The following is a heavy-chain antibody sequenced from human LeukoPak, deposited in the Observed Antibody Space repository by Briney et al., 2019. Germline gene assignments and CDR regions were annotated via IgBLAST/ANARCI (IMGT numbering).Heavy chain of an antibody. D-gene: IGHD6-19*01. J-gene: IGHJ4*02. Sequence: ASVKVSCKASGGTFSSYTISWVRQAPGQGLEWMGIINPSGGSTSYAQKFQGRVTMTRDMSTSTVYMELSSLRSEDTAVYYCARTVAGFDYWGRGTLVTVSS. V-gene: IGHV1-46*01. CDR1: GGTFSSYT. CDR3: ARTVAGFDY. CDR2: INPSGGST.